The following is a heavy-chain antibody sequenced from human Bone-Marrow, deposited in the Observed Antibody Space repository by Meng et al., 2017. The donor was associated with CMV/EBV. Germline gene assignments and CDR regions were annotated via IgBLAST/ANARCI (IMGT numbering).Heavy chain of an antibody. D-gene: IGHD2-2*01. J-gene: IGHJ6*02. V-gene: IGHV3-15*01. CDR2: IKSKTDGGTT. CDR3: TTVSIVVVPAAHGAYYYYGMDV. CDR1: GFTFSNAW. Sequence: GGSLRLSCAASGFTFSNAWMSWVRQAPGKGLEWVGRIKSKTDGGTTDYAAPVKGRFTISRDDSKNTLYLQMNSLKTEDTAVYYCTTVSIVVVPAAHGAYYYYGMDVWGQGTTVTVSS.